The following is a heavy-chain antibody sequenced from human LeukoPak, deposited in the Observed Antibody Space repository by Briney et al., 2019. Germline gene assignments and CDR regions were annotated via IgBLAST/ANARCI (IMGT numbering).Heavy chain of an antibody. D-gene: IGHD6-6*01. CDR1: GFTWSTFA. V-gene: IGHV3-21*04. J-gene: IGHJ1*01. Sequence: GGSLRLSCTTSGFTWSTFAMNWIRQAPGKGLELGSSISSSSTFKYHADSLKGRFAISRDNAKNTLYLQMNSLTADDTAVYYCARDAVAARGEFDVWGQGTLVTVSS. CDR3: ARDAVAARGEFDV. CDR2: ISSSSTFK.